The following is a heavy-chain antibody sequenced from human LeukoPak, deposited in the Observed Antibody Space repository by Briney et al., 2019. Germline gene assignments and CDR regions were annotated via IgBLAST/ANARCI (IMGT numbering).Heavy chain of an antibody. CDR1: GFTFSNYA. D-gene: IGHD5-24*01. V-gene: IGHV3-23*01. J-gene: IGHJ4*02. Sequence: GGSLRLSCAASGFTFSNYAMSWVRQAPGKGLEWVSAISETGGTIHYADSVRGRFIISRDNSKNTLYLQMNSLRAEDTAVYYCAREMTIITYSFDSWGQGTLVTVSS. CDR3: AREMTIITYSFDS. CDR2: ISETGGTI.